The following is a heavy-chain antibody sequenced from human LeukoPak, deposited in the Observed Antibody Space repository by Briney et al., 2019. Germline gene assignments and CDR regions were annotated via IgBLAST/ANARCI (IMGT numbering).Heavy chain of an antibody. D-gene: IGHD6-13*01. J-gene: IGHJ4*02. CDR1: GCSISSDY. CDR3: ARHRGQSSSWFPVDY. V-gene: IGHV4-59*08. CDR2: MYYSGST. Sequence: PSETLSLTCTVTGCSISSDYWRWLRQPPGKGLEWIGYMYYSGSTNYNLSLKSRATISVDTSKNQFSLKVSSVTAADTAVYYCARHRGQSSSWFPVDYWGQGILVTVSS.